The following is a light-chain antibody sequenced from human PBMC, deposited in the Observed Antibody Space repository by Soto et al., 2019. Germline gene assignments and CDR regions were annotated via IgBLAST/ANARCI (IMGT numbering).Light chain of an antibody. CDR3: QQSYTPPPT. CDR2: AAP. Sequence: DIQMTQSPSSLSASVGHRVTITCRASQSIISCLDWYQQKPRQPPKILIYAAPSLQSGGPSRISGGGSGTEFTLTISSMQPEECATFYCQQSYTPPPTFGQGTKLEIK. CDR1: QSIISC. J-gene: IGKJ2*01. V-gene: IGKV1-39*01.